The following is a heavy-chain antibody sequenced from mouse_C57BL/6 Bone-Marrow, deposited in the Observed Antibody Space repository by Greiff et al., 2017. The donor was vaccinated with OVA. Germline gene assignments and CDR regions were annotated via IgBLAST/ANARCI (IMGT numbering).Heavy chain of an antibody. V-gene: IGHV1-4*01. CDR1: GYTFTSYT. D-gene: IGHD2-1*01. Sequence: QVQLKQSGAELARPGASVKMSCKASGYTFTSYTMHWVKQRPGQGLDWIGYINPSSGYTKYNQKFKDKATLTADKSSSTAYMQLSSLTAEDSAVYYCASSLPSWFAYWGQGTLVTVSA. J-gene: IGHJ3*01. CDR3: ASSLPSWFAY. CDR2: INPSSGYT.